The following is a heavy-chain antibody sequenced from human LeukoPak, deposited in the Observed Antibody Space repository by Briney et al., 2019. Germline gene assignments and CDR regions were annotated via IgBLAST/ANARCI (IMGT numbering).Heavy chain of an antibody. V-gene: IGHV4-39*07. J-gene: IGHJ4*02. CDR1: GGSISSSSYY. D-gene: IGHD3-9*01. CDR2: IYYSGST. CDR3: AREAVLTGFDY. Sequence: SETLSLTCTVSGGSISSSSYYWGWIRQPPGKGLEWIGSIYYSGSTYYNPSLKSRVTISVDTSKNQFSLKLSSVTAADTAVYYCAREAVLTGFDYWGQGTLVTVSS.